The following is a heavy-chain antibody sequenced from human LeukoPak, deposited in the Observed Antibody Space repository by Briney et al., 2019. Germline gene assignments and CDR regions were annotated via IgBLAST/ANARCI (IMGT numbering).Heavy chain of an antibody. J-gene: IGHJ4*02. D-gene: IGHD2-15*01. CDR1: GFTFDDYT. V-gene: IGHV3-43*01. CDR2: ISWDGGST. Sequence: PGGSLRLSCAASGFTFDDYTMHWVSQAPGKGLEWVSLISWDGGSTYYADSVKGRFTISRDNSKNSLYLQMNSLRTEDTALYYCATSYCSGGSCCLYYFDYWGQGTLVTVSS. CDR3: ATSYCSGGSCCLYYFDY.